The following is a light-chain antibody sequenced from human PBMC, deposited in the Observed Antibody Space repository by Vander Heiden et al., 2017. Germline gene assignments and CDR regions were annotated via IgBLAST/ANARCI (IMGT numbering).Light chain of an antibody. J-gene: IGKJ1*01. CDR2: GAS. Sequence: DIVMTPSPDSLAVSLGERATINCKSSQSVLYSSNNKNYLAWYQQKPGKPPKLLIYGASTRESGVPDRFSGSGSGTDFTLTISSLQAEDVAVYYCQQYYSTPWTFGQGTKVEIK. CDR3: QQYYSTPWT. CDR1: QSVLYSSNNKNY. V-gene: IGKV4-1*01.